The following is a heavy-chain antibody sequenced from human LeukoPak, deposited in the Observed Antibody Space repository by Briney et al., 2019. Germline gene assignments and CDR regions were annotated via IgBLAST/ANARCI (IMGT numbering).Heavy chain of an antibody. CDR3: ARSFSGTYPGLDD. CDR2: IYYSGST. CDR1: GGSISNYY. D-gene: IGHD3-10*01. V-gene: IGHV4-59*08. J-gene: IGHJ4*02. Sequence: SETLSLTCTVSGGSISNYYWSWIRPHPGKGLDWIGYIYYSGSTNYSPSFKSRVTISIDTSKNQFSLRLSSVTAADTAVYYRARSFSGTYPGLDDWGQGTLVAVSS.